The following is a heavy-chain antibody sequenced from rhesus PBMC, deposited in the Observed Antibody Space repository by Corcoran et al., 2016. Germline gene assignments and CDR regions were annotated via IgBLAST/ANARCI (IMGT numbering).Heavy chain of an antibody. CDR3: AKYSNDYGYFDL. D-gene: IGHD4-23*01. CDR1: GFNFSSYW. J-gene: IGHJ2*01. CDR2: SKSGVVRT. V-gene: IGHV3S42*01. Sequence: EVQLVESGGGLAKPGGSLRLSCAASGFNFSSYWMNWVRQGPGKGLEWVSSSKSGVVRTNNAISGEGRLPSSRDNAKHRPSLQMNNLRAKDTACDYCAKYSNDYGYFDLWGPGTPITVSS.